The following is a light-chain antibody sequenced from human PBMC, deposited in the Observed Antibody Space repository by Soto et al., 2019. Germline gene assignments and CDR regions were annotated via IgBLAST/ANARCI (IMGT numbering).Light chain of an antibody. Sequence: DIVVTQSPATLSVSPGEIATLSCRASQSVDISLAWYQQKPGQAPRLLIYGASTRATDMPGTFSGRGSGTEFTLTISSLRPEDFGVYYCQQYRSWPRTFGQGTKVDIK. CDR3: QQYRSWPRT. CDR2: GAS. V-gene: IGKV3-15*01. J-gene: IGKJ1*01. CDR1: QSVDIS.